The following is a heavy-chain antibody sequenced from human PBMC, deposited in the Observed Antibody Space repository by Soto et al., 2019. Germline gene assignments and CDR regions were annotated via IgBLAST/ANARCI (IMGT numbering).Heavy chain of an antibody. CDR3: ARFDYGDFYYYYGMDV. J-gene: IGHJ6*02. D-gene: IGHD4-17*01. CDR1: GYTFTSYG. CDR2: ISAYNGNT. V-gene: IGHV1-18*01. Sequence: ASVKVSCKASGYTFTSYGISWGRQAPGQGLEWMGWISAYNGNTNYAQKIQVRVTMTTDTSTSTAYMELRSLRSDDTAVYYCARFDYGDFYYYYGMDVWGQGTTVTVSS.